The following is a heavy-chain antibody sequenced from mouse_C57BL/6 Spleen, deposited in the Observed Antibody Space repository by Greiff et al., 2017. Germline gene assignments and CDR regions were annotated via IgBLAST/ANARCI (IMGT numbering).Heavy chain of an antibody. CDR1: GYAFSSSW. V-gene: IGHV1-82*01. CDR2: IYPGDGDT. J-gene: IGHJ2*01. Sequence: QVQLQQSGPELVKPGASVKISCKASGYAFSSSWMNWVKQRPGKGLEWIGRIYPGDGDTNYNGKFKGKATLTADKSSRTAYMQLSSRTSEDSAVYFCALYSNYEYYFDYWGQGTTLTVSS. D-gene: IGHD2-5*01. CDR3: ALYSNYEYYFDY.